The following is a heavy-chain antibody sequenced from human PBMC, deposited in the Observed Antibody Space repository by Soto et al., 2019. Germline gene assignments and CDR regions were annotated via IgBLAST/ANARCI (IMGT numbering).Heavy chain of an antibody. D-gene: IGHD2-15*01. CDR2: IYKSTTT. V-gene: IGHV4-30-4*01. CDR1: VDSICTVDYF. Sequence: PSETLSLTCSFSVDSICTVDYFWAWIRQPPGQALEYIGYIYKSTTTYYNPSFESRVAISLDTSKSQFSLNVTSVTAADTAVYFCARGRYCLTGRCFPNWFDSWGQGTLVTVSS. CDR3: ARGRYCLTGRCFPNWFDS. J-gene: IGHJ5*01.